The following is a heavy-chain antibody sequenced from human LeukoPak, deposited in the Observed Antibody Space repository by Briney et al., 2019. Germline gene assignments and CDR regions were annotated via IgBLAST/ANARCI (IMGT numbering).Heavy chain of an antibody. J-gene: IGHJ4*02. D-gene: IGHD6-13*01. V-gene: IGHV4-4*02. CDR1: GGSISSSNW. Sequence: SGTLSLTCAVSGGSISSSNWWSWVRQPPGKGLEWIGEIYHSGSTNYNPSLKSRVTISVDKSKNQFSLKLSSVTAADTAVYYCARDLGLSIAAAGTNYWGQGTLVTVSS. CDR3: ARDLGLSIAAAGTNY. CDR2: IYHSGST.